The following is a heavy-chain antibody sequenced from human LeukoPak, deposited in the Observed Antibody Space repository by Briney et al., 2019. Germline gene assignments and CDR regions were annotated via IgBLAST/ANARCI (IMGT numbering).Heavy chain of an antibody. CDR1: GSTFSSYG. CDR2: ISSSSNTI. D-gene: IGHD3-22*01. J-gene: IGHJ4*02. Sequence: GGSLRLSCATSGSTFSSYGINWVRQAPGKGLEWISYISSSSNTIYYADFVKGRFTISRDNAKNSLYLQINSLRAEDTAVYYCARDKGDYDTSGSLFVFGGQGTLVTVSS. V-gene: IGHV3-48*01. CDR3: ARDKGDYDTSGSLFVF.